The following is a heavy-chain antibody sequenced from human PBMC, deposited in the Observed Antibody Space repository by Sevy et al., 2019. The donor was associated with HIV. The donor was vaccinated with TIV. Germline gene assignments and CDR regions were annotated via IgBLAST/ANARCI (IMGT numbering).Heavy chain of an antibody. D-gene: IGHD2-2*02. CDR2: IIPIFGTA. Sequence: ASVKVSCKASGGTFSSYAISWVRQAPGQGLEWMGGIIPIFGTANYAQKFQGRVTITADESTSTAYMELSSLRSEDTAVNYCARGGGGRIVVVPAAIGAEYFQHWGQGTLVTVSS. V-gene: IGHV1-69*13. J-gene: IGHJ1*01. CDR1: GGTFSSYA. CDR3: ARGGGGRIVVVPAAIGAEYFQH.